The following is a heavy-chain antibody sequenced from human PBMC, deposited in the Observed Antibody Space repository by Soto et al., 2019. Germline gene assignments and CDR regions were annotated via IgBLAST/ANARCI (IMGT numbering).Heavy chain of an antibody. Sequence: GGSLRLSCAASGFTFSSYAMSWVRQAPGKGLEWVSAISGSGGSTYYADSVKGRFTISRDNSKNTLYLQMNSLRAEDTAVYYCANTQQLVPWFDPWGQGTLVTVSS. CDR2: ISGSGGST. CDR1: GFTFSSYA. CDR3: ANTQQLVPWFDP. J-gene: IGHJ5*02. V-gene: IGHV3-23*01. D-gene: IGHD6-13*01.